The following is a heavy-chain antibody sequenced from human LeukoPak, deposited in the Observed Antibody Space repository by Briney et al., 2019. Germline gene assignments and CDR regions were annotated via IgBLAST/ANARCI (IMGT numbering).Heavy chain of an antibody. CDR2: ISAYNGNT. CDR1: GYTFASYG. V-gene: IGHV1-18*01. CDR3: ARDCSGGSCYSGRAFDI. D-gene: IGHD2-15*01. Sequence: ASVKVSCKASGYTFASYGISWLRQAPGQGLEWMGWISAYNGNTNYAQKLQGRVTMTTDTSTSTAYMELRSLRSDDTAVYYCARDCSGGSCYSGRAFDIWGQGTMVTVSS. J-gene: IGHJ3*02.